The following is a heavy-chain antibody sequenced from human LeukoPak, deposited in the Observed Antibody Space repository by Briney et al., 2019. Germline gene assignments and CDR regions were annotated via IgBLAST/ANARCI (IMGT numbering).Heavy chain of an antibody. Sequence: PGGSLRLSCAASGLTFSSYSMNWVRQAPGKGLEWVSYISSSSSTIYYADSVKGRFTISRDNAKNSLYLQMTSLRAEDTAVYYCARSYCSSTSCRPHFDYWGQGTLVTVSS. CDR1: GLTFSSYS. V-gene: IGHV3-48*01. D-gene: IGHD2-2*01. CDR2: ISSSSSTI. CDR3: ARSYCSSTSCRPHFDY. J-gene: IGHJ4*02.